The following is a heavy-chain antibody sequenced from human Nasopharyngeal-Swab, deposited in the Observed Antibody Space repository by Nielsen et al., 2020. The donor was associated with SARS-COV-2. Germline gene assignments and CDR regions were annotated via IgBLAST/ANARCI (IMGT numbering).Heavy chain of an antibody. J-gene: IGHJ6*02. CDR3: ARGRIGDYKYYGLDV. CDR1: GGSITSSY. Sequence: SETLSLTCTVSGGSITSSYWSWIRQPPGKGLEWIGYIHHTGGTNYNPSLKSRLTIPVDPSKNQFSLRLNSVSAADTAVYYCARGRIGDYKYYGLDVWGQGTTVTVSS. D-gene: IGHD1-14*01. CDR2: IHHTGGT. V-gene: IGHV4-59*01.